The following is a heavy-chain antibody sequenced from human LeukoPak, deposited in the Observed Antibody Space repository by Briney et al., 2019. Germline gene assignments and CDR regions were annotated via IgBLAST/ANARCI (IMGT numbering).Heavy chain of an antibody. CDR1: GGSIISNNHY. Sequence: PSETLSLTCTVSGGSIISNNHYWGWTRQPPGKGLEWFGSISYSGGTAYNPSLRSRVTISVDTSKNRFSLKVNSVTAADTAVYYCAREVEYYDSSGYRPHAFDIWGQGTLVTVSA. J-gene: IGHJ3*02. D-gene: IGHD3-22*01. V-gene: IGHV4-39*02. CDR3: AREVEYYDSSGYRPHAFDI. CDR2: ISYSGGT.